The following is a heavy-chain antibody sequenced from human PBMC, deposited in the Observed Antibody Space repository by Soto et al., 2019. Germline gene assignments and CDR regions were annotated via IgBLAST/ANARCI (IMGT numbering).Heavy chain of an antibody. CDR3: ARWKSNRRFYGIDP. J-gene: IGHJ5*02. D-gene: IGHD1-1*01. Sequence: PSETLSLTCAVYGGSFRGYYWSWIRQPPGKGLEWIGEINHSGSANYNPSLKSRVTISLDTSKNQFSLKLSSVTAADTAVYYCARWKSNRRFYGIDPWGQGTLVTVSS. V-gene: IGHV4-34*01. CDR1: GGSFRGYY. CDR2: INHSGSA.